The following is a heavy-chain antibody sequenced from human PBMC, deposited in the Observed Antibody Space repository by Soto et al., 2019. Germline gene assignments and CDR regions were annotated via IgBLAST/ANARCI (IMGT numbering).Heavy chain of an antibody. CDR1: GYSFTTYW. CDR3: ARREGSGRYQHFDY. Sequence: EVQLVQSGAEVKKPGESLKISCQGFGYSFTTYWIAWVRQMPGKGLEWMGIIYPGDSDTRYSPVFQGQVTISADKSISTAYLQGSSLKASDTAMYYCARREGSGRYQHFDYWGQGTLVTVSS. J-gene: IGHJ4*02. D-gene: IGHD3-10*01. CDR2: IYPGDSDT. V-gene: IGHV5-51*03.